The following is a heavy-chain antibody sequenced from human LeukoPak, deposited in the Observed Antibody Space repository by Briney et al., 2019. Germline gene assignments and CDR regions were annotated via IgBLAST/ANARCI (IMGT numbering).Heavy chain of an antibody. CDR2: INPNSGGT. V-gene: IGHV1-2*02. CDR3: ARGLYDSSGYPDY. D-gene: IGHD3-22*01. Sequence: ASVKVSCKASGYTFTGYYMHWVRQAPGQGLEWMGWINPNSGGTNYAQKFQGRVTMTRDTSISTAYMELSRLRSDDTAVYYCARGLYDSSGYPDYWGQGTLVTVSS. CDR1: GYTFTGYY. J-gene: IGHJ4*02.